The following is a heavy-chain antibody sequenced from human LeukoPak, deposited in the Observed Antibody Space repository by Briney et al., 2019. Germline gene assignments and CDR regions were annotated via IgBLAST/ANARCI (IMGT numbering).Heavy chain of an antibody. Sequence: SETLSLTCTVSGVSISSSSYYWGWIRQPPGKGLEWIGSIYYSGSTYYNPSLKSRVTISVDTSKNQFSLKLSSVTAADTAVYYCARHRYYYDSSGYHFDYWGQGTLVTVSS. CDR3: ARHRYYYDSSGYHFDY. V-gene: IGHV4-39*01. CDR1: GVSISSSSYY. D-gene: IGHD3-22*01. CDR2: IYYSGST. J-gene: IGHJ4*02.